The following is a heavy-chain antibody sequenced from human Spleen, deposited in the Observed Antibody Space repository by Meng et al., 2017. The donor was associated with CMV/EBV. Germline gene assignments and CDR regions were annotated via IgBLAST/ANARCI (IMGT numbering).Heavy chain of an antibody. CDR2: VYSSGSP. CDR3: ARGNGYYPH. CDR1: GGSDSSSPDF. D-gene: IGHD3-3*01. J-gene: IGHJ4*02. Sequence: LTCNVSGGSDSSSPDFWAWIRQPPGKGLEWIASVYSSGSPYYRSSLRGRVTISVDTSKTHFTLKLSSVTAADTGLYFCARGNGYYPHWGQGVLVTVSS. V-gene: IGHV4-39*02.